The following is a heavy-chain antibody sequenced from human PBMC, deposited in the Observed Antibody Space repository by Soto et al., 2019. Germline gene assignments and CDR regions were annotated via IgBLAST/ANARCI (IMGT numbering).Heavy chain of an antibody. CDR1: GFTFSSYA. CDR3: AEDWGFGHLFDY. J-gene: IGHJ4*02. Sequence: EVQLLESGGGLVQPGGSLRLSCEASGFTFSSYAMSWVRQAPGKGLEWVSAISGSGGSTYYADSVKGRFTISRDNSKKTLYLQMNSLRAEDTAVYYCAEDWGFGHLFDYWGQGTLVTVSS. D-gene: IGHD3-10*01. CDR2: ISGSGGST. V-gene: IGHV3-23*01.